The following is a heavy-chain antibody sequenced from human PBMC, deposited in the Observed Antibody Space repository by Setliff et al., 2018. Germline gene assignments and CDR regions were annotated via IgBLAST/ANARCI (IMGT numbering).Heavy chain of an antibody. D-gene: IGHD3-3*01. J-gene: IGHJ5*02. CDR3: ARDVFDFRTGQAGP. CDR2: ISGAGTTV. CDR1: GFSFSDYY. V-gene: IGHV3-11*04. Sequence: GGSLRLSCAASGFSFSDYYMSWVRQVPGKGLEWLSKISGAGTTVYYADSVRGRFTISRDNAKNSLFLQMNSLRVEDTAVYYCARDVFDFRTGQAGPWGQGTLVTVSS.